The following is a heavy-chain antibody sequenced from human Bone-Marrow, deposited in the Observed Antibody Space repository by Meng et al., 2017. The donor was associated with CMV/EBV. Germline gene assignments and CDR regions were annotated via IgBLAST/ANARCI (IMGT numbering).Heavy chain of an antibody. J-gene: IGHJ6*02. V-gene: IGHV3-21*01. Sequence: GGSLRLSCAASGFTFDDYGMSWVRQAPGKGLEWVSSISSSSSYIYYADSVKGRFTISRDNAKNSLYLQMNSLRAEDTAVYYCASLYGMAVWGQGRTVHVAS. CDR3: ASLYGMAV. CDR1: GFTFDDYG. CDR2: ISSSSSYI.